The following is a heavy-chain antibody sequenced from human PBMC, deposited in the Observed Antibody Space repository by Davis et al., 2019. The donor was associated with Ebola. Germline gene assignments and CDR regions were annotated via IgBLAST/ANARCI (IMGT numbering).Heavy chain of an antibody. Sequence: GESLKISCAASGFTFSLHGMHWVRQAPGKGLEWVAVVAYDVVTTYYADSVRGRFTISRDNSRNTVYLEMDSLRPEDTAVYYCAKEEGMRRRWMAHFDHWGRGTQVTVSS. D-gene: IGHD5-12*01. V-gene: IGHV3-30*18. CDR2: VAYDVVTT. CDR1: GFTFSLHG. CDR3: AKEEGMRRRWMAHFDH. J-gene: IGHJ4*02.